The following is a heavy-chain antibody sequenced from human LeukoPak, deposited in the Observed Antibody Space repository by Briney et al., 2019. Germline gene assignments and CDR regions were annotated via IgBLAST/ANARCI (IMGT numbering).Heavy chain of an antibody. Sequence: ASVKVSCKASGGTFSSCAISWVRQAPGQWLEWMGWINAGDGHTKYSQTFHGRVTITRDSSASTAYMELSSLTSEDTAVYYCARGHVVPAAFTYYYYGMDVWGQGTTVTVSS. J-gene: IGHJ6*02. CDR3: ARGHVVPAAFTYYYYGMDV. D-gene: IGHD2-2*01. CDR2: INAGDGHT. V-gene: IGHV1-3*01. CDR1: GGTFSSCA.